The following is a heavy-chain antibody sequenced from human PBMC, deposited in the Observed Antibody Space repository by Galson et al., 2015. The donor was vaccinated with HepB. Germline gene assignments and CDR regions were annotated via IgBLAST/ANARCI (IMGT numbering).Heavy chain of an antibody. CDR3: ARGLGYSYGYSDY. V-gene: IGHV1-46*03. CDR1: GSTFTSYY. Sequence: SVKVSCKASGSTFTSYYMHWVRQAPGQGLEWMGIINPTGGSTRYAQKFQGRVTMTRDTSTSTVYMELCSLRSEDTAVYYCARGLGYSYGYSDYWGQGTLVTVSS. J-gene: IGHJ4*02. CDR2: INPTGGST. D-gene: IGHD5-18*01.